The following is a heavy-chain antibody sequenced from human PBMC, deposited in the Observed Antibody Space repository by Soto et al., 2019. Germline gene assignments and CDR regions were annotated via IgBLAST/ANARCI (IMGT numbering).Heavy chain of an antibody. V-gene: IGHV4-59*08. CDR3: ATQEVGGSYVYTFDP. D-gene: IGHD1-26*01. CDR1: GDSINDYY. Sequence: SETLSLTCTVSGDSINDYYWTWIRQPPGKGLEWIGYIYYSGSTSYNPSLKSRVTISVDTSKNQFSLKLSSVTAADTAVYYCATQEVGGSYVYTFDPWGQGTLVTVSS. CDR2: IYYSGST. J-gene: IGHJ5*02.